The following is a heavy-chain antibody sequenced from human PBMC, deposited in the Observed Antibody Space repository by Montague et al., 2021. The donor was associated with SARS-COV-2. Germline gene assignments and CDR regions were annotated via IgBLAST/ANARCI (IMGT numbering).Heavy chain of an antibody. Sequence: TLSLTCTVSGASVTTGHYYWSWIRQPAGKGLEWIGRVYPSGNTNYNPSLRSRVSISVDMSKNQISLKLSSATAADTAVYYCARVRGAALYFREVGYYGMDVWGQGTTVTVSS. V-gene: IGHV4-61*02. CDR3: ARVRGAALYFREVGYYGMDV. CDR1: GASVTTGHYY. D-gene: IGHD3-10*01. J-gene: IGHJ6*02. CDR2: VYPSGNT.